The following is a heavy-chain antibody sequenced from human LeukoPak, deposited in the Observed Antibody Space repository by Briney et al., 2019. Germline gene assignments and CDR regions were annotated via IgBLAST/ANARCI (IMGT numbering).Heavy chain of an antibody. CDR2: ISACNGNT. Sequence: PVASVKVSCKASGYTFTSYGISWVRQAPGQGLEWMGWISACNGNTNYAQKLQGRVTMTTDTSTGTAYMELRSLRSDDTAVYYCAREAVAGTLASDFDYWGQGTLVTVSS. CDR3: AREAVAGTLASDFDY. V-gene: IGHV1-18*01. J-gene: IGHJ4*02. D-gene: IGHD6-19*01. CDR1: GYTFTSYG.